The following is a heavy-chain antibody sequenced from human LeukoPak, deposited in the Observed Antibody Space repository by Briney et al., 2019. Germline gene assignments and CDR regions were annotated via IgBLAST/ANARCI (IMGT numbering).Heavy chain of an antibody. D-gene: IGHD6-6*01. CDR3: ARDLYSSSSVNWFDP. CDR1: GFAFSSHA. V-gene: IGHV3-30*04. J-gene: IGHJ5*02. Sequence: PGRSLRLPCAASGFAFSSHAMHWVRQAPGKGLEWVAVISYDENTKYYADSVKGRFTISRDNSRNTLYLQMNSLRADDTALYYCARDLYSSSSVNWFDPWGQGTLVTVSS. CDR2: ISYDENTK.